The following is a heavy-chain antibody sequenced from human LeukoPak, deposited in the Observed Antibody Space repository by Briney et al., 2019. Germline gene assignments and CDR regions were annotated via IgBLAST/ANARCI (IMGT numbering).Heavy chain of an antibody. CDR2: ISSSSSYI. Sequence: PGGSLRLSCAASGFTFSSYSMNWVRQAPGKGLEWGSSISSSSSYIYYADSVKGRFTISRDNAKNSLYLQMNSLRAEDTAVYYCARGGSYYEIYFDYWGQGTLVTVSS. V-gene: IGHV3-21*01. CDR3: ARGGSYYEIYFDY. J-gene: IGHJ4*02. CDR1: GFTFSSYS. D-gene: IGHD1-26*01.